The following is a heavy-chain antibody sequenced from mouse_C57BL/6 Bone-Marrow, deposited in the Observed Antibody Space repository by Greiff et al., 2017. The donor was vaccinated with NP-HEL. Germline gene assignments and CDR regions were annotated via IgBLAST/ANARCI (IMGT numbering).Heavy chain of an antibody. J-gene: IGHJ2*01. CDR3: TGGGSNY. V-gene: IGHV6-3*01. CDR2: IRLKSDNNAT. D-gene: IGHD1-1*01. CDR1: GFTFSNYR. Sequence: EVKLMESGGGLVQPGGSMKISCVASGFTFSNYRMNWVRQSPEKGLEWVAQIRLKSDNNATHYAESVKGRFTISRNDSKSSVYLQTNNLRAEDTGIYFCTGGGSNYWGQGTTLTVSS.